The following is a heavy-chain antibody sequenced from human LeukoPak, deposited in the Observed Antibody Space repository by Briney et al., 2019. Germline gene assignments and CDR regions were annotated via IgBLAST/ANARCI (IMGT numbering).Heavy chain of an antibody. Sequence: GGSLRLSCAGSGFTFSSYEMNWVRQAPGKGLEWVSSISSSSSYIYYADSVKGRFTISRDNSKNSLYLQMNSLTTEDTALYYCARERGSSGYFDSWGQGTLVTVSS. J-gene: IGHJ4*02. D-gene: IGHD6-6*01. CDR1: GFTFSSYE. CDR3: ARERGSSGYFDS. V-gene: IGHV3-21*04. CDR2: ISSSSSYI.